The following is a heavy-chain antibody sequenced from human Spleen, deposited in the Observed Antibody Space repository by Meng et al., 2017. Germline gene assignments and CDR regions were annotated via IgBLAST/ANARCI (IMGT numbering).Heavy chain of an antibody. V-gene: IGHV4-4*02. CDR3: ARGLGGLLDY. Sequence: QVQLQGSGPGLVKPSDTLSLTCAVSGASNTTSSSNWWSWVRQPPDKGLEWIGEIYHSGSTNYNPSLKSRVTISVDKSKNQFSLKLSSVTAADTAVYYCARGLGGLLDYWGQGTLVTVSS. J-gene: IGHJ4*02. CDR1: GASNTTSSSNW. D-gene: IGHD7-27*01. CDR2: IYHSGST.